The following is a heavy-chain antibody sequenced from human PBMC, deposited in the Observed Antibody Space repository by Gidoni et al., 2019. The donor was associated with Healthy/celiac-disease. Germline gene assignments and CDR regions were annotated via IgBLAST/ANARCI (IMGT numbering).Heavy chain of an antibody. CDR3: ARARGSYYLDY. CDR2: INHSGST. V-gene: IGHV4-34*01. CDR1: GGSFSGYY. Sequence: QVQLQQWGAGLLKPSETLSLTCAVYGGSFSGYYWSWIRQPPGKGLEWIGEINHSGSTNYNPSLKSRVTISVDTSKNQFSLKLSSVTAADTAVYYCARARGSYYLDYWGQGTLVTVSS. D-gene: IGHD1-26*01. J-gene: IGHJ4*02.